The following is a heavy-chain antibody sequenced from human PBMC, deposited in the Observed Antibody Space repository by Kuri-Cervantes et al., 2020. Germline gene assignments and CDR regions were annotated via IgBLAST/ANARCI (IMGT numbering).Heavy chain of an antibody. CDR3: ARVVGDY. J-gene: IGHJ4*02. CDR1: GGSISSYY. D-gene: IGHD3-16*02. Sequence: GSLRLSCTVSGGSISSYYWSWIRQPPGKGLEWIGEISHSGSPNYNPSLKSRVTMSVDTSNNQFSLKLRSVTAADTAVYYCARVVGDYWGQGTLVTVSS. V-gene: IGHV4-34*01. CDR2: ISHSGSP.